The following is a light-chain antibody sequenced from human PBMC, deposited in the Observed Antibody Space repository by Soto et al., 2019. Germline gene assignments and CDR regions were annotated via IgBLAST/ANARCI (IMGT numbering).Light chain of an antibody. V-gene: IGKV1-5*03. CDR2: GAS. J-gene: IGKJ1*01. Sequence: DIQMTQSPSTLSALVGDRVTITCRASQTISSYLAWYQQKPGKAPKLLIFGASYLESGVTSRFSGSGSGTEFPLTISSLQADYFATYYCQQYNSFPWTFGPGTKVEIK. CDR1: QTISSY. CDR3: QQYNSFPWT.